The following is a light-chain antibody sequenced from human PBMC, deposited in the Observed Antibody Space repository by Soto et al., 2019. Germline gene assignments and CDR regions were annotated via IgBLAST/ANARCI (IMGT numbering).Light chain of an antibody. CDR3: QKYTSAPYT. J-gene: IGKJ2*01. V-gene: IGKV1-27*01. Sequence: DIQMTQSPSSLSASVGDRVIISCRASQGISNYLAWYQQKPGKVPKLLIYGASTLQSGVPSRFSGSGSGTDFTLAISSLQPEDVATYYCQKYTSAPYTFGQGTNLEL. CDR2: GAS. CDR1: QGISNY.